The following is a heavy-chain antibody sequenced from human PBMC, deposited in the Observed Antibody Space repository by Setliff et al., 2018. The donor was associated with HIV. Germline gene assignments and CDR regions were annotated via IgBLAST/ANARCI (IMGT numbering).Heavy chain of an antibody. CDR3: ARSPDPYSGTTDY. CDR2: INAGNGDT. V-gene: IGHV1-3*01. J-gene: IGHJ4*02. D-gene: IGHD1-26*01. CDR1: GYTFTNYA. Sequence: GASVKVSCKASGYTFTNYAMHWVRQAPGQRLEWMGWINAGNGDTKYSQKFQGRGTFTWDTSASTAYMELSSLRYDDTAIYYCARSPDPYSGTTDYWGQGTLVTVSS.